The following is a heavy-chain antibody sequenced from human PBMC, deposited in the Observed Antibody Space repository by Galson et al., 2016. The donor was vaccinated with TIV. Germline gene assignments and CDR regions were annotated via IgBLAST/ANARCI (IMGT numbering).Heavy chain of an antibody. CDR3: AHSRTYDCGDTIYHYGLDV. CDR1: GFSFSTSGVG. D-gene: IGHD4-17*01. CDR2: ISWDDDK. V-gene: IGHV2-5*02. J-gene: IGHJ6*02. Sequence: PALVKPPQTLTVTCTFSGFSFSTSGVGVGWIRQPPGKALEWLALISWDDDKRYSPSLKSRLTISKDTSKNQVGLTMTNMDPVDTATYFCAHSRTYDCGDTIYHYGLDVWGQGTAVTVSS.